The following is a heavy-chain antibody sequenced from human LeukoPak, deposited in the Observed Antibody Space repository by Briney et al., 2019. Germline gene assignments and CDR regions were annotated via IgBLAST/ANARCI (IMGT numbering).Heavy chain of an antibody. J-gene: IGHJ4*02. CDR2: INHSGYT. Sequence: SETLSLTCAVSGVSFDDYYWSWVRQTPGKGLEWIGEINHSGYTNDSPSLKSRVPLSIDTSRKQFSLNLRSVTVADTGIYYCTRMTAGHDYWGQGTLVTVSS. CDR1: GVSFDDYY. D-gene: IGHD2-21*02. CDR3: TRMTAGHDY. V-gene: IGHV4-34*01.